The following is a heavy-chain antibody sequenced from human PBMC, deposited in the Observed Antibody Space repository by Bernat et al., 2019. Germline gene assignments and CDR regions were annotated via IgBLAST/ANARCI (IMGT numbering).Heavy chain of an antibody. D-gene: IGHD3-3*01. Sequence: QVQLQQWGAGLLKPSETLSLTCAVYGGSFSGYYWSWIRQPPGKGLEWIGEINHSGSTNYNPSLKSRVTISVDTSKNQFSLKLSSVTAADTAVYYCARGGLPHDFWSGYSIGRPVDPWGQGTLVTVSS. CDR2: INHSGST. J-gene: IGHJ5*02. CDR1: GGSFSGYY. V-gene: IGHV4-34*01. CDR3: ARGGLPHDFWSGYSIGRPVDP.